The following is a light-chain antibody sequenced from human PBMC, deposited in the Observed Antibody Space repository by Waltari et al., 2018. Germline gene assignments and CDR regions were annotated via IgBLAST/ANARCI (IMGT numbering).Light chain of an antibody. CDR1: SIDIGDYNY. J-gene: IGLJ2*01. CDR2: DVS. CDR3: SSYAGSNHLL. Sequence: QSALTQPPSASGSPGQSVTISCTGTSIDIGDYNYVSWYQQHPGKAPKLIISDVSKRPAGVPYRFSGSKSGNTASLTVSGLQAADEADYYCSSYAGSNHLLFGGGTKLTVL. V-gene: IGLV2-8*01.